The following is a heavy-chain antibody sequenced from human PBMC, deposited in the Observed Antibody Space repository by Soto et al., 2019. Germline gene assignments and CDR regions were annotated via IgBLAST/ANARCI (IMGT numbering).Heavy chain of an antibody. CDR2: ISSSSSYI. D-gene: IGHD6-6*01. Sequence: LGGSLRLSCAASGFTSSSYSMNWVRQAPGKGLEWVSSISSSSSYIYYADSVKGRFTISRDNAKNSLYLQMNSLRAEDTAVYYCARPIEYSSSNSDYWGQGTLVTVSS. V-gene: IGHV3-21*01. CDR1: GFTSSSYS. CDR3: ARPIEYSSSNSDY. J-gene: IGHJ4*02.